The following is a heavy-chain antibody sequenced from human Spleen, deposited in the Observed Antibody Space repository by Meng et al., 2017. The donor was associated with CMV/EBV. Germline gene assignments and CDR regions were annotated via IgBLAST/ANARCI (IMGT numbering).Heavy chain of an antibody. D-gene: IGHD3-3*01. CDR2: IHPNTGGT. Sequence: ASVKVSCKASGYTFTGHYMHWVRQAPGQGLEWMGWIHPNTGGTNYAQNFQGRVTLTRDTSISTAYMDLRRLTSDDTAIYYCARAIFEVAHKGGWFDPWGQGTLVTVSS. CDR3: ARAIFEVAHKGGWFDP. CDR1: GYTFTGHY. J-gene: IGHJ5*02. V-gene: IGHV1-2*02.